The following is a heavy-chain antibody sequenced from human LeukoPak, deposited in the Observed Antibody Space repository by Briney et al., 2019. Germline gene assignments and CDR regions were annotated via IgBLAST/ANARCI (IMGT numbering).Heavy chain of an antibody. CDR1: GFTVSSNY. D-gene: IGHD3-10*01. CDR3: ARARGLLSYYFDY. J-gene: IGHJ4*02. CDR2: IYSGGST. Sequence: GGSLRLSCAASGFTVSSNYTSWVRQAPGKGLEWVSVIYSGGSTYYADSVKGRFTISRDNSKNTLYLQMNSLRAEDTAVYYCARARGLLSYYFDYWGQGTLVTVSS. V-gene: IGHV3-53*01.